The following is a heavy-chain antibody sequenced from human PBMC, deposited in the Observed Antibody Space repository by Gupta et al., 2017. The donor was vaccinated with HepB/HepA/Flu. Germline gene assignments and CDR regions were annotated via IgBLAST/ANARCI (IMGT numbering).Heavy chain of an antibody. D-gene: IGHD5-18*01. CDR3: VRHAPADTDAFDI. CDR2: GYHSGAT. Sequence: AQLQESGAGLVKPSETLSLTCSVSAGSIDAYFWSWIRKPPGKGLEWIGYGYHSGATSYNPPLRRRVTISVDTYNKQFSLSLASVTAADTALYYCVRHAPADTDAFDIWGLGAMVTVSS. J-gene: IGHJ3*02. CDR1: AGSIDAYF. V-gene: IGHV4-59*08.